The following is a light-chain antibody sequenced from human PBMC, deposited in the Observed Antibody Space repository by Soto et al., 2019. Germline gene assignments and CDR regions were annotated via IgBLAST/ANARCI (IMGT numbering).Light chain of an antibody. J-gene: IGLJ1*01. CDR2: EVT. CDR1: RRAVGGYNY. Sequence: QSVLTPPASVSVSPGQSITISCTGTRRAVGGYNYVSWYQQYPGKSPKLLIYEVTHRPSGVSNRFSGSKSGNTASLTISGLQAEDEADYYCSSYTISNTLPFVFGTGTKVTVL. V-gene: IGLV2-14*01. CDR3: SSYTISNTLPFV.